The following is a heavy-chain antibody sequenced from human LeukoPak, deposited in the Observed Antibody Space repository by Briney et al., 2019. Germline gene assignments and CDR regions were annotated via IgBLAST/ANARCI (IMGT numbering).Heavy chain of an antibody. Sequence: GGSLRLSCAASGFTFSSYSMNWVRQAPGKGLEWVGRIKSKIDGGTTDYAAPVKGRFTISRDDSKNTLYLQMNSLKTEDTAVYYCTTEGTRNLGYCSGGNCYARDAFDIWGQGTMVTVSS. CDR2: IKSKIDGGTT. CDR1: GFTFSSYS. D-gene: IGHD2-15*01. CDR3: TTEGTRNLGYCSGGNCYARDAFDI. V-gene: IGHV3-15*01. J-gene: IGHJ3*02.